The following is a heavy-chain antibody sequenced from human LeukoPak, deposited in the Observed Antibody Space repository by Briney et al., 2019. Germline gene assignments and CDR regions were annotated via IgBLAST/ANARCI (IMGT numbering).Heavy chain of an antibody. CDR3: ARGSGLRFLEWLLSPTLFDY. J-gene: IGHJ4*02. D-gene: IGHD3-3*01. CDR2: IYTSGST. CDR1: GGSISSGSFY. Sequence: SETLSLTCTVSGGSISSGSFYWTWIRQPAGKGLEWIGRIYTSGSTNYNPSLKSRVTISVDTSKNQFSLKLSSVTAADTAVYYCARGSGLRFLEWLLSPTLFDYWGQGTLVTVSS. V-gene: IGHV4-61*02.